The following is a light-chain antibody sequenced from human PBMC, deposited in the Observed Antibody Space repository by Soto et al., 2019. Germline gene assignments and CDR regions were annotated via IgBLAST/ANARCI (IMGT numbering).Light chain of an antibody. CDR3: SSYTSSGTVI. CDR2: EVT. J-gene: IGLJ2*01. V-gene: IGLV2-14*01. CDR1: SSDVGGYNY. Sequence: QSVLTQPASVPGSPGQSITISCAGTSSDVGGYNYVSWYQMYPDKAPKLMIYEVTNRPSGVSNRFSGARSGNTASLTISGLQTEDEADYYCSSYTSSGTVIFGGGTKLTVL.